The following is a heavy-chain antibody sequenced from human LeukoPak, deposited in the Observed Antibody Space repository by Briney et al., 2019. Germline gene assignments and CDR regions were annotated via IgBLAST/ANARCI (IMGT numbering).Heavy chain of an antibody. CDR1: GFTFSSYS. D-gene: IGHD5-24*01. CDR2: ISGSGGST. J-gene: IGHJ4*02. V-gene: IGHV3-23*01. Sequence: PGGSLRLSCAASGFTFSSYSMNWVRQAPGKGLEWVSAISGSGGSTYYADSVKGRFTISRDNSKNTLYLQMNSLRAEDTAVYYCALIVEMATRTALGDYWGQGTLVTVSS. CDR3: ALIVEMATRTALGDY.